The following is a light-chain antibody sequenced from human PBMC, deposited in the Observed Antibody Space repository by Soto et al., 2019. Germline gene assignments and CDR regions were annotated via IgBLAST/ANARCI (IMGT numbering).Light chain of an antibody. CDR3: AAWDDSLKAWV. CDR2: DNN. J-gene: IGLJ3*02. Sequence: QPVLTQPPSASGTPGQRVTIACSGSSSNIGGNTVNWYQKLPGRAPKLLIYDNNQRPSGVPDRFSGSKSGTSASLAISGLQSEDEADHYCAAWDDSLKAWVFGGGTKLTVL. V-gene: IGLV1-44*01. CDR1: SSNIGGNT.